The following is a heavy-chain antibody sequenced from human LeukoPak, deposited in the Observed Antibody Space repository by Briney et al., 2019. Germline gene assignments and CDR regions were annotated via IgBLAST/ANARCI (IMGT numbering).Heavy chain of an antibody. D-gene: IGHD4-23*01. V-gene: IGHV3-23*01. CDR3: ATTEGRGTTVAQRPNDY. CDR2: ISGSGGTT. Sequence: GGSLRLSCPASGFTFSSYAMTWVRQAPGKGLEWVSVISGSGGTTYYAGSVKGRFTISRDNSKNTLYLQMNSLRAEDTAVYYCATTEGRGTTVAQRPNDYWGQGTLVTVSS. J-gene: IGHJ4*02. CDR1: GFTFSSYA.